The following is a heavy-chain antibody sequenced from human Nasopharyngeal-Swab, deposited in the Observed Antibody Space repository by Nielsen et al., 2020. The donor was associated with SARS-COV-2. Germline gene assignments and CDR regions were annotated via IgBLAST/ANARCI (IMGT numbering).Heavy chain of an antibody. CDR2: IYYSGST. Sequence: SETLSLTCTVSGGSISSYYWSWIRQPPGKGLEWIGYIYYSGSTNYNPSLKSRVTISVDTSKNQFSLKLSSVTAADTAVYYCARSTYCGGDCQNYFDYWGQGTLVTVS. V-gene: IGHV4-59*08. CDR1: GGSISSYY. D-gene: IGHD2-21*02. CDR3: ARSTYCGGDCQNYFDY. J-gene: IGHJ4*02.